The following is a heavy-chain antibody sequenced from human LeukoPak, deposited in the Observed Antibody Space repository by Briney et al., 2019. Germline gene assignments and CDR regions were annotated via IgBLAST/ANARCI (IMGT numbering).Heavy chain of an antibody. J-gene: IGHJ5*02. D-gene: IGHD2-15*01. CDR2: IKQDGSEK. Sequence: PGGSLRLSCAASGFTFSSYWMSWVRQAPGKGLEWVANIKQDGSEKYYVDSVKGRFIISRDNAKNSLYLQMNSLRAEDTAVYYCARAGGPNWFDPWGQGTLVTVSS. V-gene: IGHV3-7*01. CDR1: GFTFSSYW. CDR3: ARAGGPNWFDP.